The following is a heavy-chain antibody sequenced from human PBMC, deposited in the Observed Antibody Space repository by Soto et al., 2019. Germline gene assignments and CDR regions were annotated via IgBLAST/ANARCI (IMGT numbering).Heavy chain of an antibody. CDR1: GGSISSYY. CDR2: IYTSGST. D-gene: IGHD3-3*01. CDR3: ARDPLFYDFWSGYWSLRWFDP. J-gene: IGHJ5*02. Sequence: QVQLQESGPGLVKPSETLSLTCTVSGGSISSYYWSWIRQPAGKGLEWIGRIYTSGSTNYNPSLKSRVTMSVDTSKNRFSLKLSSVTAADTAVYYCARDPLFYDFWSGYWSLRWFDPWGQGTLVTVSS. V-gene: IGHV4-4*07.